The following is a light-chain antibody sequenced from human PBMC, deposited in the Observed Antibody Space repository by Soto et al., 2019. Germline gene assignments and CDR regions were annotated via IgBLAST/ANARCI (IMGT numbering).Light chain of an antibody. Sequence: EIVMTQSPATLSVSPGGRATLSCRASQSISGALAWYQQKPGQTPRLVIYGASNRATGVPARFSGSGSGTDFTLTISSLQSEDFAVYYCLQYDDWHRTFGQGTKVDIK. J-gene: IGKJ1*01. CDR3: LQYDDWHRT. CDR1: QSISGA. CDR2: GAS. V-gene: IGKV3-15*01.